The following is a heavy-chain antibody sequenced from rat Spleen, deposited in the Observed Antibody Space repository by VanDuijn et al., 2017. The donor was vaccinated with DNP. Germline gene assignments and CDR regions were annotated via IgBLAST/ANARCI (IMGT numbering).Heavy chain of an antibody. CDR1: GFTFSDYN. CDR2: ISYDGSST. D-gene: IGHD5-1*01. V-gene: IGHV5-7*01. CDR3: ASQLGADYFDY. J-gene: IGHJ2*01. Sequence: EVQLVESGGGLVQPGRSLKLSCAASGFTFSDYNMAWVRQAPKKGLEWVATISYDGSSTYYRDSVKGRFTISRDNAKSTLYLQMDSLRSEDTATYYCASQLGADYFDYWGQGVMVTVSS.